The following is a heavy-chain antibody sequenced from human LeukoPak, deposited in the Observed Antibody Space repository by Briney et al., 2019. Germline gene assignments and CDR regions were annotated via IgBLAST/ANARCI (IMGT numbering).Heavy chain of an antibody. CDR1: GFTFSSYG. D-gene: IGHD4-17*01. Sequence: GGSLRLSCAASGFTFSSYGMHWVRQAPGKGLEWVAVISYDGSNKYYADSVKGRFTISRDNSKNTLYLQMNSLRAEDTAVYYCAREARTTSAAPYYYYYMDVWGKGTTVTISS. CDR3: AREARTTSAAPYYYYYMDV. J-gene: IGHJ6*03. V-gene: IGHV3-30*03. CDR2: ISYDGSNK.